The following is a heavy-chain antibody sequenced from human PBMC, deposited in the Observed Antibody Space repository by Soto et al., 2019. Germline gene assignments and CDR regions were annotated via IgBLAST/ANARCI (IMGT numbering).Heavy chain of an antibody. CDR3: VRDQKYFRVNGNWFDS. CDR1: CYTSAYFG. CDR2: VSGNNGAS. Sequence: ASVKVSCEASCYTSAYFGISWVRQAPGQGLEWMGWVSGNNGASNPAPKVQGRITMTLDTSTGVSYMALRSLRSDDTAIYYCVRDQKYFRVNGNWFDSWGQGTLVTVSS. J-gene: IGHJ5*01. D-gene: IGHD2-2*01. V-gene: IGHV1-18*04.